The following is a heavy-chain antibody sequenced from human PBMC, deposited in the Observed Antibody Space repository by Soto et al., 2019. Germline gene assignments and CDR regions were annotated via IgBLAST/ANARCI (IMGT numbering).Heavy chain of an antibody. Sequence: GGSLRLSCAASGFTFSSYWMSWVRQAPGKGLEWVANIKQDGSEKYYVDSVKGRFTISRXXXXXXXXXXXXXXXAEDTXXXXXXRGAXXDFWSGYYYYYYYMDVWGKGTTVTVSS. D-gene: IGHD3-3*01. CDR2: IKQDGSEK. CDR1: GFTFSSYW. J-gene: IGHJ6*03. V-gene: IGHV3-7*01. CDR3: XRGAXXDFWSGYYYYYYYMDV.